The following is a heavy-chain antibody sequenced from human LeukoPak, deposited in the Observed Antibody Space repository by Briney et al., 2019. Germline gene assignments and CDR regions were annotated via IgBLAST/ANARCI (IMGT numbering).Heavy chain of an antibody. CDR2: INSDGSST. CDR1: GFTFSSCW. V-gene: IGHV3-74*01. D-gene: IGHD6-19*01. J-gene: IGHJ4*02. CDR3: ARVEYSSGWYDY. Sequence: GGSLRLSCAASGFTFSSCWMHWVRQAPGKGLVWVSRINSDGSSTSYADSVKGRFTISRDNAKNTLYLQMNSLRAEDTAVYYCARVEYSSGWYDYWGQGTLVTVSS.